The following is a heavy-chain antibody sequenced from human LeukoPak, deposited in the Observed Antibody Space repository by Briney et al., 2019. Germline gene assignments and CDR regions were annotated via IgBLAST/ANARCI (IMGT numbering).Heavy chain of an antibody. J-gene: IGHJ4*02. V-gene: IGHV3-30*02. D-gene: IGHD1-26*01. CDR1: GFTFSSYG. CDR2: IRYDGSNK. CDR3: ARERGATTHFDY. Sequence: GGSLRLSCAASGFTFSSYGMHWVRQAPGKGLEWVAFIRYDGSNKYYADSVKGRFTISRDNSKNTLYLQMNSLRAEDTAVYYCARERGATTHFDYWGQGTLVTVSS.